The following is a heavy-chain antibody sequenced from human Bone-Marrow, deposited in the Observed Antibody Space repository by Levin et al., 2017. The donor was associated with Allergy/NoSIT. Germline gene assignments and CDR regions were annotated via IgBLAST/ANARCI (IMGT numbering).Heavy chain of an antibody. V-gene: IGHV3-21*01. CDR1: GFTVSDYS. Sequence: ASVPVSCLVSGFTVSDYSIYWVRQAPGKGLEWISSISSDSSDLYYADSVKGRFTISRDNAKNSLNPQVSSLRAEDTAVYRRVRGIIGHVRVAHKEAFDVRGQGAMVTVTS. CDR3: VRGIIGHVRVAHKEAFDV. J-gene: IGHJ3*01. D-gene: IGHD2/OR15-2a*01. CDR2: ISSDSSDL.